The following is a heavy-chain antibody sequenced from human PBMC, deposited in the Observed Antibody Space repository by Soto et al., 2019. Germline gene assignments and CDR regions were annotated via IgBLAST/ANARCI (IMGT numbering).Heavy chain of an antibody. CDR1: GFTVSSNY. D-gene: IGHD4-17*01. V-gene: IGHV3-66*01. CDR3: ARDPGDYVGIDY. J-gene: IGHJ4*02. CDR2: IYSGGST. Sequence: GGSLRLSCAASGFTVSSNYMSWVRQAPGKGLEWVSVIYSGGSTYYADSVKGRFTISRDNSKNTLYLQMNSLRAEDTAVYYCARDPGDYVGIDYWGQGTLVTVSS.